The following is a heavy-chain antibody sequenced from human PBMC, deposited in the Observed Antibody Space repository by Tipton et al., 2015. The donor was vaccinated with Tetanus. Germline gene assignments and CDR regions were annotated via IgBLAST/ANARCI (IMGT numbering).Heavy chain of an antibody. D-gene: IGHD7-27*01. CDR2: IHYSGST. CDR3: ARKTGDTLGGRGAFDI. V-gene: IGHV4-39*01. J-gene: IGHJ3*02. Sequence: TLSLTCTVSGGSDNTLYSWGWIRQPPGKGLEWIGIIHYSGSTYYNPSLKSPVTISADTSRSHFSLNLRSVTAADTAVYYCARKTGDTLGGRGAFDIWGQGTMLTVSS. CDR1: GGSDNTLYS.